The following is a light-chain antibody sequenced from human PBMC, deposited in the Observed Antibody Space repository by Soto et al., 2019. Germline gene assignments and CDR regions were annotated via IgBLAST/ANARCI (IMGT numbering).Light chain of an antibody. J-gene: IGKJ1*01. V-gene: IGKV3-15*01. CDR3: QQYNNWPRT. CDR1: QSVSSN. Sequence: EIVMTQSPATLSVCPGERATLSCRASQSVSSNLAWYQQKPGQAPRLLIYGASTRVTGIPARFSGSRSGTEFTLTISSLQSEDFAVYYCQQYNNWPRTFREGTKVEIK. CDR2: GAS.